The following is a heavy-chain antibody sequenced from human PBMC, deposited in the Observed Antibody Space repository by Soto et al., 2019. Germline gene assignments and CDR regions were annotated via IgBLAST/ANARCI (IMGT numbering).Heavy chain of an antibody. Sequence: GGSLRLSCAASGFTFSSYSMNWFRQAPGKGLEWVSSISSSSSYIYYADSVKGRFTISRDNDKNSLYLQMNSLRAEDTAVYYCARDRYCSSTSCYGHYYYYYGMDVWGQGTTVTVS. J-gene: IGHJ6*02. D-gene: IGHD2-2*01. CDR1: GFTFSSYS. V-gene: IGHV3-21*01. CDR2: ISSSSSYI. CDR3: ARDRYCSSTSCYGHYYYYYGMDV.